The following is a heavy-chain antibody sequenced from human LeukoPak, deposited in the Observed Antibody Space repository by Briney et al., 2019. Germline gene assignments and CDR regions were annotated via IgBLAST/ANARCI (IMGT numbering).Heavy chain of an antibody. V-gene: IGHV1-69*04. CDR3: ADDPQWGSGWDGGAVDI. Sequence: ASVKVSCKASGGTFSSYAISWVRQAPGQGLEWMGRISPIFGIANYAQKFQGRVTITADKSTSTACMEQSSLRTGDTADYYFADDPQWGSGWDGGAVDIWGQGTMVTVSS. D-gene: IGHD6-19*01. CDR1: GGTFSSYA. J-gene: IGHJ3*02. CDR2: ISPIFGIA.